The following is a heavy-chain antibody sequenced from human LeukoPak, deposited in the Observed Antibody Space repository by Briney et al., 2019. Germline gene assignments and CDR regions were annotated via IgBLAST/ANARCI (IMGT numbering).Heavy chain of an antibody. J-gene: IGHJ6*03. D-gene: IGHD2-2*01. V-gene: IGHV3-30*02. CDR2: IRYDGSNK. Sequence: PGGSLRLSCAASGFTFSSYGMHWVRQAPGKGLEWVAFIRYDGSNKYYADSVKGRFTISRDNSKNTLYLQMNSLRAEDTAVYYCAKEGHYCSSTSCSYYMDVWGKGTTVTVSS. CDR1: GFTFSSYG. CDR3: AKEGHYCSSTSCSYYMDV.